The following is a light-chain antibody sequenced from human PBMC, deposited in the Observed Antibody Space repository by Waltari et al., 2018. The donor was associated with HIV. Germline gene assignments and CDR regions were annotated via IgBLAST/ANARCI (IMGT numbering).Light chain of an antibody. Sequence: SYELTQPLSVSVSPGQTASITCSGDKLGDKYISWYQQKPGQSPVLVIYQHNKRPSGIPERFSGSNSGNTATLTISGTQAKDEADYYCQAWDGSTAIFGGRTKLTVL. J-gene: IGLJ2*01. CDR3: QAWDGSTAI. CDR2: QHN. CDR1: KLGDKY. V-gene: IGLV3-1*01.